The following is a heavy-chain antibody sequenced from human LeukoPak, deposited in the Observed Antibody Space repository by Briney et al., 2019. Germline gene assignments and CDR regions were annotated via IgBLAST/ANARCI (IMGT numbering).Heavy chain of an antibody. CDR2: INHGGST. CDR3: ARDTRGVIDY. J-gene: IGHJ4*02. Sequence: SETLSLTCAVYGGSFSGYYWSWIRQPPGKGLEWIGEINHGGSTNYNPSLKSRVTISVDTSKNQFSLKLSSVTAADTAVYYCARDTRGVIDYWGQGTLVTVSS. D-gene: IGHD3-10*01. V-gene: IGHV4-34*01. CDR1: GGSFSGYY.